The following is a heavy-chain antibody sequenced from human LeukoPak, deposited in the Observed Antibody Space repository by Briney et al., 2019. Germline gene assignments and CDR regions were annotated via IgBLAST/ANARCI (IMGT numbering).Heavy chain of an antibody. CDR3: ARGGSSCTNGVCYTVEGVFYPRYFDY. D-gene: IGHD2-8*01. J-gene: IGHJ4*02. Sequence: PSETLSLTCAAYGGSFSGYYWSWIRQPPGKGLEWIGEINHSGSTIYNPSLKSRGTISVDTSKNQFSLNLNSVTAADTAVYYCARGGSSCTNGVCYTVEGVFYPRYFDYWGQGTLVTVSS. CDR2: INHSGST. CDR1: GGSFSGYY. V-gene: IGHV4-34*01.